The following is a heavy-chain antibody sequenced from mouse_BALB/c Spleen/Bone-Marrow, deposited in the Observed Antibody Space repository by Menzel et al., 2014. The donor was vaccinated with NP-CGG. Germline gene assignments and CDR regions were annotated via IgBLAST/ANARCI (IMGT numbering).Heavy chain of an antibody. Sequence: QVTLKVCGPGILQPSQTLSLTCSFSGFSLSTYGIGVGWIRQPSGKGLEWLAHIWWTDNKYYNTALKSRLTIYKDTSNNQVFLKIASVDTADTDTYYCARIYYDYLYAMDYWGQGTSVTVSS. D-gene: IGHD2-4*01. CDR3: ARIYYDYLYAMDY. CDR1: GFSLSTYGIG. CDR2: IWWTDNK. J-gene: IGHJ4*01. V-gene: IGHV8-11*01.